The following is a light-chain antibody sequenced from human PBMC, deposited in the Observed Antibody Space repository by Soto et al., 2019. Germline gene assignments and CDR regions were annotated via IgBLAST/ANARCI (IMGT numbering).Light chain of an antibody. CDR2: DVT. V-gene: IGLV2-14*01. J-gene: IGLJ1*01. CDR1: SSGVGAYNY. Sequence: QSALTQPASVSGSPGQAITNSCTGTSSGVGAYNYVSWFQQHPGKAPKLMIYDVTNRPSGVSNRFSGSKSGNTASLTISGLQAEDEADYYCCSYTSSSTYVFGTGTKLTVL. CDR3: CSYTSSSTYV.